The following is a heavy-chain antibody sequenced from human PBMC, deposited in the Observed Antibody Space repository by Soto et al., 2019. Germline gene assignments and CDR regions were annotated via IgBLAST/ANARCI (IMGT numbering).Heavy chain of an antibody. V-gene: IGHV1-2*02. CDR2: INPNSGGT. CDR3: ARDGQQGDGYNHYGMDV. Sequence: QVQLVQSGAEVKKPGASVKVSCKASGYTFTGYYMHWVRQAPGQGLEWMGWINPNSGGTNYAQKFQGGVTMTRDTSISTAYMELSRLRSDDTAVYYCARDGQQGDGYNHYGMDVWGQGTTVTVSS. CDR1: GYTFTGYY. J-gene: IGHJ6*02. D-gene: IGHD5-18*01.